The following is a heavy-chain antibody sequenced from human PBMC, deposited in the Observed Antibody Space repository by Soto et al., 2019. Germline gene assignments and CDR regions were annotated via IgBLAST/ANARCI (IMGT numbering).Heavy chain of an antibody. CDR3: SGGQNDYNYYYYYPMDV. J-gene: IGHJ6*02. D-gene: IGHD4-4*01. CDR2: IRSKPNNYAT. Sequence: EVQLVESGGGLVQPGESLRLSCAASGFTFSGSAMHWVRQAPGKGLEWVGRIRSKPNNYATAYAASVKGRFSIPRDDSKNTAYLQVNGLKTEDTAVYYCSGGQNDYNYYYYYPMDVWGRGTTVTVSS. CDR1: GFTFSGSA. V-gene: IGHV3-73*02.